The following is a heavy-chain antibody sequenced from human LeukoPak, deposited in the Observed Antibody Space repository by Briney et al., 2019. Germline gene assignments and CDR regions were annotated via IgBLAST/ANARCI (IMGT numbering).Heavy chain of an antibody. J-gene: IGHJ4*02. CDR1: GFIFSTYV. CDR3: ARDWYDY. CDR2: IGGSGDYT. V-gene: IGHV3-23*01. Sequence: GGSLRLSCAASGFIFSTYVMIWVRQAPGKGLEWVSLIGGSGDYTYYADSVKGRFTISRDNSKDTLYHQMNSLRPEDTAVYYCARDWYDYWGQGTLVTVSS. D-gene: IGHD6-13*01.